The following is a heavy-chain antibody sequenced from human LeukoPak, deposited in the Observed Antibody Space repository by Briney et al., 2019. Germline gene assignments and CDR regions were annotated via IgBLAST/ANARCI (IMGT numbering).Heavy chain of an antibody. CDR1: GGSISSSSYY. V-gene: IGHV4-61*02. CDR2: IYTSGST. Sequence: SETLSLTCTVSGGSISSSSYYWSWIRQPAGKGLEWIGRIYTSGSTNYNPSLKSRVTMSVDTSKNQFSLKLSSVTAADTAVYYCARDLRDILTGSTTYYYYYYMDVWGKGTTVTISS. D-gene: IGHD3-9*01. CDR3: ARDLRDILTGSTTYYYYYYMDV. J-gene: IGHJ6*03.